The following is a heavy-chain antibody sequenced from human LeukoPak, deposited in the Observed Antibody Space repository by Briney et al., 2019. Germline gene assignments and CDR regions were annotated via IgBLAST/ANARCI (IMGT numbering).Heavy chain of an antibody. CDR3: AREGGFYYYIDV. Sequence: SRTLSLTSALSGDSVSISSAAWRWVRHSPSRGLEWLGSTYYMSKWDTTYTLSVKSRLSLHPDTSNNQFSLQLNSVTPEDTGVYYCAREGGFYYYIDVWGRGTTVTVS. J-gene: IGHJ6*03. D-gene: IGHD3-16*01. CDR2: TYYMSKWDT. V-gene: IGHV6-1*01. CDR1: GDSVSISSAA.